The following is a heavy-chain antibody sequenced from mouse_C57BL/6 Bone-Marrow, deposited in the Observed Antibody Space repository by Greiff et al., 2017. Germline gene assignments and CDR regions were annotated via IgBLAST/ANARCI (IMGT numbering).Heavy chain of an antibody. CDR1: GYTFTDYY. Sequence: VQLQQSGPELVKPGASVKISCKASGYTFTDYYMNWVKQSHGKSLEWIGDINPNNGGTSYNQKFKGKATLTVDKSSSTAYMELRSLTSEDSAVYYCARGGYGNYEGSYWYFDVWGTGTTVTVSS. D-gene: IGHD2-1*01. CDR2: INPNNGGT. J-gene: IGHJ1*03. CDR3: ARGGYGNYEGSYWYFDV. V-gene: IGHV1-26*01.